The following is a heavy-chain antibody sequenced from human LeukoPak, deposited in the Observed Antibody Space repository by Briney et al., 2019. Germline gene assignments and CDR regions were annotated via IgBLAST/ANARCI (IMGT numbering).Heavy chain of an antibody. CDR1: GFTFINYG. V-gene: IGHV3-30*04. CDR2: LSYDGSLK. D-gene: IGHD3-10*01. CDR3: ARDDRLNYSSIDY. Sequence: GGSLRLSCAASGFTFINYGIHWVRQTPGKGLEWVAVLSYDGSLKYYADFVAGRFTISRDDSKNTVYLQMSSLRAEDTALYYCARDDRLNYSSIDYWGQGNPVIVSS. J-gene: IGHJ4*02.